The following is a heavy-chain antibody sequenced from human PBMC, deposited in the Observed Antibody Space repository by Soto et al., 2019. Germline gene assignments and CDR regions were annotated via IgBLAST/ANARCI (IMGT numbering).Heavy chain of an antibody. CDR1: GYSFTSYA. CDR3: ARAVAVPASCDY. J-gene: IGHJ4*02. CDR2: INAGNGNT. D-gene: IGHD6-19*01. Sequence: QVQLVQSGAEEKKPRASVKVSCKASGYSFTSYAMHWVRQAPGQRLEWMGWINAGNGNTKYSQKFQGRVTITRDTSASTAYMELSSLRSEDTAMYYCARAVAVPASCDYWGQGTLVTVSS. V-gene: IGHV1-3*05.